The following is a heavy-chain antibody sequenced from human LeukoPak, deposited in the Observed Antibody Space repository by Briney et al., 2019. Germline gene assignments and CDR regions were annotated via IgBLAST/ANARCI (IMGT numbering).Heavy chain of an antibody. CDR3: ARHNDDFWSACDY. D-gene: IGHD3-3*01. Sequence: SGGSLRLSCAASGFTFSSYGMHWVRQAPGKGLEWVAFIRYDGSNKYYADSVKGRFTISRDNSKNTLYLQMNSLRAEDTAVYYCARHNDDFWSACDYWGQGTLVTVSS. CDR1: GFTFSSYG. J-gene: IGHJ4*02. V-gene: IGHV3-30*02. CDR2: IRYDGSNK.